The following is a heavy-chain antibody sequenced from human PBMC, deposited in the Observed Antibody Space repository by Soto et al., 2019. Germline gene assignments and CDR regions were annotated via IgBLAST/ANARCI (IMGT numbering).Heavy chain of an antibody. CDR2: ISGHNGNK. J-gene: IGHJ4*02. Sequence: QVQLVQSGAEVKKPGASVKVSCKASGYSFTSYGISWVRQAPGQGPEWMGWISGHNGNKNHPQSLQGRVTMTTDTSRNTAYMELRSLRSDDTAVYYCARHRFNYYDDTVYYYFDYWGQGTLVTVSS. CDR1: GYSFTSYG. CDR3: ARHRFNYYDDTVYYYFDY. V-gene: IGHV1-18*04. D-gene: IGHD3-22*01.